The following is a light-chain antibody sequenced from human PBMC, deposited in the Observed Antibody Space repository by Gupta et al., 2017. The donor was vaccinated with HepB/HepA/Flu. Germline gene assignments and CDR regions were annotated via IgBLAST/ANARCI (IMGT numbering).Light chain of an antibody. CDR3: SSYTSSSIPWV. V-gene: IGLV2-14*03. Sequence: QSALTQPASVSGSPGQSITISCTGTSTDVGGYNYVSWYQQHPGKAPKFIIYDVSNRPSGVSNRFSGSKSGTTASLIIAGLQAEDEADYYCSSYTSSSIPWVFGTGTKVTVL. CDR1: STDVGGYNY. CDR2: DVS. J-gene: IGLJ1*01.